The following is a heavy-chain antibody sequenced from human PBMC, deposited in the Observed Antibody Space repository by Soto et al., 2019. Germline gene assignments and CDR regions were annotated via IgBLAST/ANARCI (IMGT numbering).Heavy chain of an antibody. Sequence: GGSLRLSCAASGFTFSSYWMSWVRQAPGKGLEWVANIKQDGSEKYYVDSVKGRFTISRDNAKNSLYLQMNSLRAEDTAVYYCARGSRYNWNFFSDYWGQGTLVTVSS. CDR3: ARGSRYNWNFFSDY. J-gene: IGHJ4*02. CDR1: GFTFSSYW. D-gene: IGHD1-7*01. V-gene: IGHV3-7*05. CDR2: IKQDGSEK.